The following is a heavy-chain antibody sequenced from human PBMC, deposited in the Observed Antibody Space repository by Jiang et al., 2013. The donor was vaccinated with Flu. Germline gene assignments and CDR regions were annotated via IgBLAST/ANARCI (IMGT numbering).Heavy chain of an antibody. Sequence: QLVESGAEVKKPGASVKVSCKASGYTFTDYYLHWVRQAPGQGLEWMGRINPNSGGTNYAQKFQGRVTMTRDTSISTAYMELSRLRSDDTAIYYCARLPQSSSSSYWGQGTLVTVSS. CDR2: INPNSGGT. V-gene: IGHV1-2*06. J-gene: IGHJ4*02. CDR3: ARLPQSSSSSY. CDR1: GYTFTDYY. D-gene: IGHD6-6*01.